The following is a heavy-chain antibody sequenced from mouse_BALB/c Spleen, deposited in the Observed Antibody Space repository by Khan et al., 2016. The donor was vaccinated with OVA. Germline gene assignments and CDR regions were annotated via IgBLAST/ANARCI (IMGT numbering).Heavy chain of an antibody. CDR1: GYSITSGYA. Sequence: VQLVESGPGLVKPSQSLSLTCTVTGYSITSGYAWNWIRQFPGNKLEWMGYISYSGSTSYNPSLRSRISITRDTSKNQFFLQLNSVTTEDTATYYCARKNYYGYAMDYWGRGTSVTVSS. CDR3: ARKNYYGYAMDY. D-gene: IGHD1-1*01. CDR2: ISYSGST. V-gene: IGHV3-2*02. J-gene: IGHJ4*01.